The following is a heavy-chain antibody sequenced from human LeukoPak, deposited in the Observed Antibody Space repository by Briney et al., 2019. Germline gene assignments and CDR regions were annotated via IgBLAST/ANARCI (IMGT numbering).Heavy chain of an antibody. V-gene: IGHV4-39*01. CDR3: ARLVSESYPNYFDY. Sequence: SETLSLTCTVSGGSISSSSYYWGWIRQPPGKGLEWIGSIHYSGSTYHNPSLKSRVTISVDTSKNQFSLKLSSVTAADTAVYYCARLVSESYPNYFDYWGQGTLVTVSS. CDR1: GGSISSSSYY. D-gene: IGHD5/OR15-5a*01. J-gene: IGHJ4*02. CDR2: IHYSGST.